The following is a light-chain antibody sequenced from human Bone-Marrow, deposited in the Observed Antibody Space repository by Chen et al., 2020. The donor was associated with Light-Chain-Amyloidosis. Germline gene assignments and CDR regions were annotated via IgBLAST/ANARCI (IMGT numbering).Light chain of an antibody. CDR1: SSDVGGYNY. V-gene: IGLV2-14*01. Sequence: QSALTQPADVSGSPGQSITISCTGTSSDVGGYNYVSWYQQPPGKAPKLIIYDDSNRPSGVANRFSGSKSGNTASLTISGLQAEDEADYYCSSYTSSSTWVFGGGTKLTVL. CDR3: SSYTSSSTWV. CDR2: DDS. J-gene: IGLJ3*02.